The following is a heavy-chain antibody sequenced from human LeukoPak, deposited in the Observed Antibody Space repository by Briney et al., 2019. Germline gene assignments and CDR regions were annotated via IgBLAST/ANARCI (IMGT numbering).Heavy chain of an antibody. D-gene: IGHD1-26*01. CDR3: AASGATRGGPPGDY. J-gene: IGHJ4*02. V-gene: IGHV3-30-3*01. CDR2: ISYDGSNK. CDR1: GFAFRSFA. Sequence: GRSLRLSCAASGFAFRSFAMHWVRQAPGKGLEWVAVISYDGSNKYYADSAKGRFTISRDNSKNTLYLQMNSLRAEDTAVYYCAASGATRGGPPGDYWGQGTLVTVSS.